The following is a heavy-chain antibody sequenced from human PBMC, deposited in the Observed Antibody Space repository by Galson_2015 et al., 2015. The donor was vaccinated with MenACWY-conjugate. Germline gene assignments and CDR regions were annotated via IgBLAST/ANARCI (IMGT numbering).Heavy chain of an antibody. CDR3: AKGPLYDSSGSDSDYFDY. V-gene: IGHV3-23*01. CDR2: ARGRGGVT. Sequence: SLRLSCAASGFIFNKFAMTWVRPAPGKKGLEWVSAARGRGGVTYHAASVKGRFTISRDNSKNTLYLQMNSLKAEDTAIYFCAKGPLYDSSGSDSDYFDYWGQGTLVTVSS. J-gene: IGHJ4*02. CDR1: GFIFNKFA. D-gene: IGHD3-22*01.